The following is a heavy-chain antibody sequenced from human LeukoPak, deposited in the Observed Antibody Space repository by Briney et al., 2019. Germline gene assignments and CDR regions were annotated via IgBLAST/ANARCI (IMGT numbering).Heavy chain of an antibody. CDR3: ARGLSAAAGAYYYYGMDV. CDR2: ISAYNGNT. Sequence: GASVKVSCKASGYTFTSYGISWVRQAPGQGLEWMGWISAYNGNTNYAQKLQGRVTMTTDTSTSTAYMELRSLRSEDTAVYYCARGLSAAAGAYYYYGMDVWGQGTTVTVSS. D-gene: IGHD6-13*01. V-gene: IGHV1-18*01. CDR1: GYTFTSYG. J-gene: IGHJ6*02.